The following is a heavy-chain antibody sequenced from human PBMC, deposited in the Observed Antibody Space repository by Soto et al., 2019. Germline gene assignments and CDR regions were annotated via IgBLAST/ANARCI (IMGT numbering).Heavy chain of an antibody. CDR3: ARDALPSGYDDRPYDYYYMDV. Sequence: QVQLVQSGAEVKKPGSSVKVSCKASGGTFSSYTISWVRQAPGQGLEWMGRIIPILGIANYAQKFQGRVTINAVKSTSTACTELSSLRSEDTAVYYCARDALPSGYDDRPYDYYYMDVWGKGTTVTVSS. CDR2: IIPILGIA. D-gene: IGHD5-12*01. J-gene: IGHJ6*03. V-gene: IGHV1-69*08. CDR1: GGTFSSYT.